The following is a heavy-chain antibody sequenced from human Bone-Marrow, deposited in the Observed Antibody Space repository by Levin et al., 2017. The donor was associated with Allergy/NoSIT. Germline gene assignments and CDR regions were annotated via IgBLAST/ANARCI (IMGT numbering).Heavy chain of an antibody. CDR1: GYTFNNYD. V-gene: IGHV1-8*01. D-gene: IGHD1-1*01. Sequence: ASVKVSCKASGYTFNNYDINWVRQATGQGLEWVGRMNPNSGNTGYAQKFQGRVTMTRDTSISTAYMELSSLRSEDTAIYYCAGEEVRWNGVSYGLDVWGQGTTVTVSS. CDR2: MNPNSGNT. CDR3: AGEEVRWNGVSYGLDV. J-gene: IGHJ6*02.